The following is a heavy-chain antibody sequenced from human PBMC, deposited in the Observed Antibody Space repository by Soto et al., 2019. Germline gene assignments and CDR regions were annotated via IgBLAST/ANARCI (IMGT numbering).Heavy chain of an antibody. J-gene: IGHJ6*02. CDR2: ISSSSSYI. CDR3: ARAGHSSSWPTLNYYGMDV. CDR1: GFTFSSYS. Sequence: PGGSLRLSCAASGFTFSSYSMNWVRQAPGKGLEWVSSISSSSSYIYYADSVKGRFTISRDNAKNSLYLQMNSLRAEDTAVYYCARAGHSSSWPTLNYYGMDVWGQGTTVTVSS. V-gene: IGHV3-21*01. D-gene: IGHD6-13*01.